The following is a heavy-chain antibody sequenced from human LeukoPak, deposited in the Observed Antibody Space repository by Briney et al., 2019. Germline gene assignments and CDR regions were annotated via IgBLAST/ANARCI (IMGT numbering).Heavy chain of an antibody. CDR2: INAGNGNT. V-gene: IGHV1-3*01. Sequence: ASVKVSCKASRYSFTSYAMHWVRQAPGQRLEWMGWINAGNGNTKYSQKFQGRVTITRDTSASTAYMELSSLRSEDTAVCYCARGSCSGGSCFQGIMDVWGQGTTVTVSS. D-gene: IGHD2-15*01. CDR1: RYSFTSYA. J-gene: IGHJ6*02. CDR3: ARGSCSGGSCFQGIMDV.